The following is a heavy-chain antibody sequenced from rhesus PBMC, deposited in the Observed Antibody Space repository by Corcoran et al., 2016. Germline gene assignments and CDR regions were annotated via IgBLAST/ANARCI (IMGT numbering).Heavy chain of an antibody. J-gene: IGHJ4*01. D-gene: IGHD3-9*01. CDR2: IYGSGGST. CDR3: ARGRYHYEDDYGYYYFDY. Sequence: QLQLQESGPGLVKPSETLSLTCAVSGGSVSRSNYWSWIRQPPGKGREWIGRIYGSGGSTDYNPSLKSRVTISTDTSKNQFSLKLSSVTAADTAVYYCARGRYHYEDDYGYYYFDYWGQGVLVTVSS. V-gene: IGHV4-173*01. CDR1: GGSVSRSNY.